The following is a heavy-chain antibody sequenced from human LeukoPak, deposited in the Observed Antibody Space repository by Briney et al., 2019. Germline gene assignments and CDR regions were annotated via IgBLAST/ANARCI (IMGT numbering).Heavy chain of an antibody. D-gene: IGHD2-15*01. CDR2: IYYSGST. CDR3: ARDQVVVAAGGFDY. CDR1: GGSISSSSYY. Sequence: KASETLSLTCTVSGGSISSSSYYWGWIRQPPGKGLEWIGSIYYSGSTYYNPSLKSRVTISVDTSKNQFSLKLSSVTAADTAVYYCARDQVVVAAGGFDYWGQGTLVTVSS. J-gene: IGHJ4*02. V-gene: IGHV4-39*07.